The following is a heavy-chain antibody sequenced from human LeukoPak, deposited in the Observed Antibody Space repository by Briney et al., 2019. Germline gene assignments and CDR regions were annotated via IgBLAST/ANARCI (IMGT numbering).Heavy chain of an antibody. CDR2: INPSGGST. CDR1: GFTFTSYF. Sequence: GASVKVSCKASGFTFTSYFIHWVRQAPGQGLEWMGIINPSGGSTTYAQKFQGRVTMTRDTSTSTVYMELSSLRSEDTAVYYCARGSSMYAIRSQPDYSVWGQGTLVTVSS. V-gene: IGHV1-46*01. D-gene: IGHD2-8*01. J-gene: IGHJ4*02. CDR3: ARGSSMYAIRSQPDYSV.